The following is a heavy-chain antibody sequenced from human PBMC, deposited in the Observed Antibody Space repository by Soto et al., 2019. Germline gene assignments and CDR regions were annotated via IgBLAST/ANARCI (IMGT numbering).Heavy chain of an antibody. J-gene: IGHJ4*02. V-gene: IGHV1-18*01. Sequence: ASVKVSCKASGYTFASYGINWVRQAPGQGLEWMGWISGYNGNTKYAQKFRGRVTMTTDTSTSTAYMELGSLRSDDTALYYCARDGIAARPTPDYWGQGTLVTVSS. CDR1: GYTFASYG. CDR3: ARDGIAARPTPDY. D-gene: IGHD6-6*01. CDR2: ISGYNGNT.